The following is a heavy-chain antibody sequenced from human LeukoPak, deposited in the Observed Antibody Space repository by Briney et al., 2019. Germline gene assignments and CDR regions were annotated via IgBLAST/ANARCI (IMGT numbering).Heavy chain of an antibody. CDR1: GFTFSSYG. D-gene: IGHD3-22*01. CDR3: AKGVNRYYYDSSGYGYFGY. V-gene: IGHV3-23*01. Sequence: GGSLRLSCAASGFTFSSYGMSWVRQAPGKGLEWVSAISGSGGSTYYADSVKGRFTISRDNSKNTLYLQMNSLRAEDTAVYYCAKGVNRYYYDSSGYGYFGYWGQGTLVTVSS. CDR2: ISGSGGST. J-gene: IGHJ4*02.